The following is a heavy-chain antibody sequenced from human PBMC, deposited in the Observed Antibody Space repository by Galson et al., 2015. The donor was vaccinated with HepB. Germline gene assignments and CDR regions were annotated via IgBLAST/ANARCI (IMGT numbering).Heavy chain of an antibody. CDR3: AREPPHCAGGSCYYFDY. CDR1: GFTFSSYI. Sequence: SLRLSCAASGFTFSSYIMNWVRQAPGKGLEWVSSISTTSIYIYYADSVKGRFTISRDNAKNSLYLQMNSLSAEDTAVYYCAREPPHCAGGSCYYFDYWGQGTLVTVSS. CDR2: ISTTSIYI. J-gene: IGHJ4*02. D-gene: IGHD2-15*01. V-gene: IGHV3-21*01.